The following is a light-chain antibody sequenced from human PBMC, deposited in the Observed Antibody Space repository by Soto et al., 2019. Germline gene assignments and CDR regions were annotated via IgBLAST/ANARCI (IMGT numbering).Light chain of an antibody. CDR2: GAS. CDR3: HQYLTSRLT. Sequence: EIGVTQSPATLSLSTGERATRSCRASQSVSSSYLAWYHQKPGQAPRLLIYGASSRATGIPDRFSGSGSRTDFTLTPSRLEPEDFAVYYCHQYLTSRLTFGGGTKVDIK. V-gene: IGKV3-20*01. J-gene: IGKJ4*01. CDR1: QSVSSSY.